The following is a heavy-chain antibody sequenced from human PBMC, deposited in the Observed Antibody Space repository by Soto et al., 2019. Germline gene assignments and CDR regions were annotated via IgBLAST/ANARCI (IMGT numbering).Heavy chain of an antibody. V-gene: IGHV4-34*01. D-gene: IGHD6-6*01. CDR3: ARAPSIAARPSRYYYYGMDV. CDR1: GGSFSGYY. Sequence: SETLSLTCAVYGGSFSGYYWSWIRQPPGKGLEWIGEINHSGSTNYNPSLKSRATISVDTSKNQFSLKLSSVTAADTAVYYCARAPSIAARPSRYYYYGMDVWGQGTTVT. CDR2: INHSGST. J-gene: IGHJ6*02.